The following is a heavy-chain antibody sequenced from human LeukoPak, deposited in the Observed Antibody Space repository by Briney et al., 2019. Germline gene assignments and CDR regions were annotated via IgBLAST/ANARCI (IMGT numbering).Heavy chain of an antibody. V-gene: IGHV3-30-3*01. J-gene: IGHJ4*02. CDR3: ARGDWTVTTIIIRQ. Sequence: GGSLRLSCAASGFTFSSYAMHWVRQAPGKGLEWVAVISYDGSNKYYADSVKGRFTISRDNSKNTLYLQMNSLRAEDTAVYYCARGDWTVTTIIIRQWGQRTLVTVSS. CDR1: GFTFSSYA. D-gene: IGHD4-17*01. CDR2: ISYDGSNK.